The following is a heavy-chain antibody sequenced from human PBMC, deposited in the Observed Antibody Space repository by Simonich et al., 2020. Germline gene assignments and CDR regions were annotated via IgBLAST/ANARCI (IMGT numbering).Heavy chain of an antibody. J-gene: IGHJ4*02. CDR1: GFTFSSYW. V-gene: IGHV3-74*01. CDR2: IKSAGSRK. Sequence: EVQLVESGGGLVQPGGSLRLSCAASGFTFSSYWMHWVRQAPGKGMVGVSRIKSAGSRKRNADSVKGLFTISRDNAKNTLYLQMNSLRAEDTAVYYCARNRLDYWGQGTLVTVSS. CDR3: ARNRLDY.